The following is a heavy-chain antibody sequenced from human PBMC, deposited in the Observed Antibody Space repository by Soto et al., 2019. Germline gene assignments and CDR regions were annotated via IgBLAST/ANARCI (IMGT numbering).Heavy chain of an antibody. CDR3: ARSATGAANSLDP. D-gene: IGHD6-25*01. CDR2: MYSSGST. Sequence: PXETLPLTSTGSGVSISSYYWSWLRQPAGKGLDWIGLMYSSGSTSYNPSLKSRVTMSVDTSKNQFSLKLSSVTAADTAVYYCARSATGAANSLDPWRQGTLVTAPQ. CDR1: GVSISSYY. V-gene: IGHV4-4*07. J-gene: IGHJ5*02.